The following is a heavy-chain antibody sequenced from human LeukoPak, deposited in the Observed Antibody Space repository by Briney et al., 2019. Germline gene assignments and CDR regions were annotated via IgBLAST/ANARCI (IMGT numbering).Heavy chain of an antibody. V-gene: IGHV3-30*18. CDR3: AKGRYDYSNYLDY. CDR2: ISYDGSNK. Sequence: GGSLRLSCAASGFTFSSYGMHWVRQAPGKGLEWVSVISYDGSNKYYADSVKGRFTISRDNSKNTLYLQMNSLRAGDTAVYYCAKGRYDYSNYLDYWGQGTLVTVSS. CDR1: GFTFSSYG. D-gene: IGHD4-11*01. J-gene: IGHJ4*02.